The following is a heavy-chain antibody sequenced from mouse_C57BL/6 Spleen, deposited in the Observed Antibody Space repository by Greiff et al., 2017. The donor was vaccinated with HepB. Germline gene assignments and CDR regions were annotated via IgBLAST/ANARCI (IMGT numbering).Heavy chain of an antibody. D-gene: IGHD1-1*01. J-gene: IGHJ1*03. V-gene: IGHV1-54*01. CDR2: INPGSGGT. CDR1: GYAFTNYL. Sequence: VQLQQSGAELVRPGTSVKVSCKASGYAFTNYLIEWVKQRPGQGLEWIGVINPGSGGTNYNEKFKGKATLPADKSSSTAYMQLSSLTSEDSAVYFCARDYGSSYWYFDVWGTGTTVTVSS. CDR3: ARDYGSSYWYFDV.